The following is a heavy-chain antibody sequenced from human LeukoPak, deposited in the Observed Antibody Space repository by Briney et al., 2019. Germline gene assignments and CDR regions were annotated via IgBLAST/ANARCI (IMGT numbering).Heavy chain of an antibody. CDR2: ISSSSSYI. V-gene: IGHV3-21*04. Sequence: PGGSLRLSCAASGFTFSSYSMNWVRQAPGKGLEWVSSISSSSSYIYYADSVKGRFTISRDNAKNSLYLQMNSLRAEDTALYYCAKGPRYDILTAKDAFDIWGQGTMVTISS. CDR3: AKGPRYDILTAKDAFDI. CDR1: GFTFSSYS. D-gene: IGHD3-9*01. J-gene: IGHJ3*02.